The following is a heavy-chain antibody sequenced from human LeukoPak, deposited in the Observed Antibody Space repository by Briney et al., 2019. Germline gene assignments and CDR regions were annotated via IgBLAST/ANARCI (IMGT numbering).Heavy chain of an antibody. CDR3: TRDRAPRYCSSTSCYPDY. V-gene: IGHV3-49*04. Sequence: PGGSLRLSCTASGFTFGDYAMSWVRQAPGKGLEWVGFIRSKAYGGTTEYAASVKGRFTISRDDSKSIAYLQMNSLKTEDTAVYYCTRDRAPRYCSSTSCYPDYWGQGTLVTVSS. CDR1: GFTFGDYA. D-gene: IGHD2-2*01. J-gene: IGHJ4*02. CDR2: IRSKAYGGTT.